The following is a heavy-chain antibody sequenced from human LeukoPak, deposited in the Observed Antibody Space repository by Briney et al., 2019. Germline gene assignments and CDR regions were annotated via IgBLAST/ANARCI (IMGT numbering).Heavy chain of an antibody. J-gene: IGHJ4*02. D-gene: IGHD3-22*01. CDR1: GFTFSGYS. Sequence: PRRSLRLSCAASGFTFSGYSMHWVRQAPGKGLEWVARISYDGSNKYYADSVKGRFTVSRDNSKNTMYLQMNSLRAEDTAVYYCASGINYYYDSSGLIPPDYWGQGTLVTVSS. V-gene: IGHV3-30*04. CDR3: ASGINYYYDSSGLIPPDY. CDR2: ISYDGSNK.